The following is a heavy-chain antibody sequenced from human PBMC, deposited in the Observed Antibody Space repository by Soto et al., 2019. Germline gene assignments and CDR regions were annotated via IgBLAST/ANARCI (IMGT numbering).Heavy chain of an antibody. Sequence: SETLSLTCTVSGGSISSYYWSWIRQPPGKGLEWIGYIYYSGSTNYNPSLKSRVTISVDTSKNQFSLKLSSVTAADTAVYYCARGLYYYDSSGYDYWGQGTLVTVS. D-gene: IGHD3-22*01. J-gene: IGHJ4*02. CDR3: ARGLYYYDSSGYDY. V-gene: IGHV4-59*01. CDR1: GGSISSYY. CDR2: IYYSGST.